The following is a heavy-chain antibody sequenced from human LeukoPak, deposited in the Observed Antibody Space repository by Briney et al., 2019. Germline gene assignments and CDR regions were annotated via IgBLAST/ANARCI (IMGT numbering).Heavy chain of an antibody. CDR3: ARDLFPINWFES. CDR2: IFHTGIT. V-gene: IGHV4-59*02. D-gene: IGHD2-2*02. J-gene: IGHJ5*01. Sequence: SETLSLTCTVSGGSVTKYYWHWIRQAPGKGLEWIGFIFHTGITNYNPSLKSRVTISVDTSKNQFPLKLTPVTAADTAVYFCARDLFPINWFESWGQGTLVTVSS. CDR1: GGSVTKYY.